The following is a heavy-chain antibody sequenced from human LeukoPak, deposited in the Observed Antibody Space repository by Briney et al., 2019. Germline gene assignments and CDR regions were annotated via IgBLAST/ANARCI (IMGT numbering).Heavy chain of an antibody. CDR3: ARDYYGSGSFPLH. Sequence: GGSLRLSCAASGFTFSSYSMNWVRQAPGKGLEWVSSISSSSSYIYYADSGKGRFTISRDNAKNSLYLQMTSLRAEDTAVYYCARDYYGSGSFPLHWGQGTLVTVSS. J-gene: IGHJ4*02. V-gene: IGHV3-21*01. D-gene: IGHD3-10*01. CDR1: GFTFSSYS. CDR2: ISSSSSYI.